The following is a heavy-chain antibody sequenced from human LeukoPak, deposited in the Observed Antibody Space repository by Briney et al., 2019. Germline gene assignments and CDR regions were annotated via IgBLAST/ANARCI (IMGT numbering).Heavy chain of an antibody. V-gene: IGHV3-23*01. CDR3: ARGNGDYILDFDY. CDR2: ISGSGVGT. J-gene: IGHJ4*02. CDR1: GFTFSTYA. Sequence: GGSLRLSCAASGFTFSTYAMTWVRQAPGKGLEWVSAISGSGVGTYYADSVKGRFSISRANSKNRLYLQMNSLRAEDTAIYYCARGNGDYILDFDYWGQGTLVTVSS. D-gene: IGHD4-17*01.